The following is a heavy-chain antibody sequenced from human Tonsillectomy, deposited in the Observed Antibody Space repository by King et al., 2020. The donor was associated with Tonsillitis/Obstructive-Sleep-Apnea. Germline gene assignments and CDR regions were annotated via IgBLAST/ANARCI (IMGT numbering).Heavy chain of an antibody. CDR1: GFTFGPYW. Sequence: VKLVESGGGLVQPGGSLRLSCAASGFTFGPYWMHWVRQAPGKGLVWVSHVNSDESRTRYADSVKGRFTISRDNAKNTLYLQMDSLRAEDTAVYYCARDRGSPDAFDIWGKGTMVTVSS. CDR2: VNSDESRT. V-gene: IGHV3-74*01. CDR3: ARDRGSPDAFDI. J-gene: IGHJ3*02.